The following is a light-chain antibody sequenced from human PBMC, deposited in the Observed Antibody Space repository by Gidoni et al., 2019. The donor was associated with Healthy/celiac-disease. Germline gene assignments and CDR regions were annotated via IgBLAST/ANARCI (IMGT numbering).Light chain of an antibody. J-gene: IGKJ5*01. Sequence: EIGLTQSPGPLSLSPGERAPLSCRASQSVSISYLAWYQQKPGQAPRLLIYAASSRATGTPDRCSCSGYGTDFTLTISRLEAEDYAVYYCQQYGSSFTFGQGTRLEIK. CDR3: QQYGSSFT. CDR2: AAS. V-gene: IGKV3-20*01. CDR1: QSVSISY.